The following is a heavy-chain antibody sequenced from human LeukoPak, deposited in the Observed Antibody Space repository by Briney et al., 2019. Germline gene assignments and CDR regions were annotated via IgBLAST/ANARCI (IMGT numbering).Heavy chain of an antibody. CDR3: ARDGYSSGWYEPLDAFDI. D-gene: IGHD6-19*01. J-gene: IGHJ3*02. CDR2: ISSSSSYI. Sequence: GGSLRLSCAASGFTFSSYSMNWVRQAPGKGLEWVSSISSSSSYIYYADSVKGRFTISGDNAKNSLYLQMNSLRAEDTAVYYCARDGYSSGWYEPLDAFDIWGQGTMVTVSS. CDR1: GFTFSSYS. V-gene: IGHV3-21*01.